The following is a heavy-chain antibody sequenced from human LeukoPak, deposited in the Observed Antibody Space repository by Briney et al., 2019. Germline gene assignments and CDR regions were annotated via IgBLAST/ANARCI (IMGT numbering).Heavy chain of an antibody. CDR1: GGSISSGDYY. CDR2: IYYSGST. CDR3: ARVSIAVAGTDY. Sequence: SETLSLTCTVSGGSISSGDYYWSWIRQPPGKGLEWIGYIYYSGSTHYNPSLKSRVTISVDTSKNQFSLKLSSVTAADTAVYYCARVSIAVAGTDYWGQGTLVTVSS. V-gene: IGHV4-30-4*08. D-gene: IGHD6-19*01. J-gene: IGHJ4*02.